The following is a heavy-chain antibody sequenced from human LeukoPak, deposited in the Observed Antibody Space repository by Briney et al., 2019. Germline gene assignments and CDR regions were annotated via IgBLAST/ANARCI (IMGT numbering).Heavy chain of an antibody. CDR2: INPNSGGT. J-gene: IGHJ5*02. CDR3: ARVAKTAARNWFDP. CDR1: GYTFAGYY. Sequence: ASVKVSCKASGYTFAGYYMHWVRQAPGQGLEWMGWINPNSGGTNYAQKFQGRVTMTRDTSIGTAYMELSRLRSDDTAVYYCARVAKTAARNWFDPWGQGTLVTVSS. V-gene: IGHV1-2*02. D-gene: IGHD2-2*01.